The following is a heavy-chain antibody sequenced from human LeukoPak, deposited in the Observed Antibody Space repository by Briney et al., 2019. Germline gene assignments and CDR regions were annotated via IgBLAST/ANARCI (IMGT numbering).Heavy chain of an antibody. CDR3: ASFYYSSGWYVRVY. CDR2: INHSGST. Sequence: PSETLSLTCAVYGGSFSGYYWSWIRQPPGKGLEWIGEINHSGSTNYNPSLKSRVTISVDTSKNQLSLKLSSVTAADTAVYYCASFYYSSGWYVRVYWGQGTLVTVSS. J-gene: IGHJ4*02. V-gene: IGHV4-34*01. D-gene: IGHD6-19*01. CDR1: GGSFSGYY.